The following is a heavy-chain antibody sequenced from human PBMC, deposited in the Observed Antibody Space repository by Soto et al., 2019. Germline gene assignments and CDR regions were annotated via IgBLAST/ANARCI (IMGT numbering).Heavy chain of an antibody. CDR2: IIPIYGAA. CDR3: ARASAYDFWSGHHQDV. V-gene: IGHV1-69*06. D-gene: IGHD3-3*01. CDR1: GGTFTRFA. Sequence: QVQLVQSGAEVKKPGSSVKVSCTASGGTFTRFAFSWVRQAPGQGLEWLGGIIPIYGAANYGEKFQGRVTITADRSTSTAYMELSSLRSDDTAVYYCARASAYDFWSGHHQDVWGQGTSVTVSS. J-gene: IGHJ6*02.